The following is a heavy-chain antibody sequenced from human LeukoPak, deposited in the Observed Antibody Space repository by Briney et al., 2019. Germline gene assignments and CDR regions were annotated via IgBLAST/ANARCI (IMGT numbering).Heavy chain of an antibody. CDR2: ISSSSSYI. CDR3: ARDGLAAATLHWCFDL. V-gene: IGHV3-21*01. J-gene: IGHJ2*01. Sequence: GGSLRLSCAASGFTFSSYSMSWVRQAPGKGLEWVSSISSSSSYIYYADSVKGRFTISRDNARNSLYLQMNSLRAEDTAVYYCARDGLAAATLHWCFDLWGRGTLVTLSS. CDR1: GFTFSSYS. D-gene: IGHD2-15*01.